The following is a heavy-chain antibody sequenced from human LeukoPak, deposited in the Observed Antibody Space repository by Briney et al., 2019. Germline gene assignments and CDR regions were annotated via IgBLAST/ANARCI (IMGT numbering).Heavy chain of an antibody. D-gene: IGHD3/OR15-3a*01. V-gene: IGHV3-21*01. Sequence: GGSLRLSCAASGFTFSSYSMNWVRQAPGKGLEWVSSISCSSSYIYYADSVKGRFTISRDNAKNSLYLQMNSLRAEDTAVYYCAREGLVPDAFDIWGQGTMVTVSS. J-gene: IGHJ3*02. CDR3: AREGLVPDAFDI. CDR1: GFTFSSYS. CDR2: ISCSSSYI.